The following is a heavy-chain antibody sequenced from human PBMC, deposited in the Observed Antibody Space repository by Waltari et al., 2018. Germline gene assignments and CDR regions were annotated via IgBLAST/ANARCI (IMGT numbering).Heavy chain of an antibody. V-gene: IGHV4-4*07. Sequence: QVQLQVSGPGQVKPSETLSLTCAVSGGSISSYYWNWIRQPPGKGLEWIGRIYGSGGNTDYNPSLKSRVTISIDTSKNQFSLRLNSVTAADTSVYYCARIYSSVNYYFDIWGPGTPITISS. J-gene: IGHJ2*01. CDR2: IYGSGGNT. CDR1: GGSISSYY. CDR3: ARIYSSVNYYFDI. D-gene: IGHD4-4*01.